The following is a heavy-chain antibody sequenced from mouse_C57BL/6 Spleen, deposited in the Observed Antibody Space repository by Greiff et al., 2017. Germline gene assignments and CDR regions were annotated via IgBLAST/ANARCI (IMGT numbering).Heavy chain of an antibody. D-gene: IGHD2-3*01. CDR2: IYPRSGNT. Sequence: VQLQQSGAELARPGASVKLSCKASGYTFTSYGISWVKQRTGQGLEWIGEIYPRSGNTYYNEKFKGKATLTADKSSSTAYMELRSLTSEDSAVYFCARVVGYYEGFDYWGQGTTLTVSS. CDR1: GYTFTSYG. V-gene: IGHV1-81*01. J-gene: IGHJ2*01. CDR3: ARVVGYYEGFDY.